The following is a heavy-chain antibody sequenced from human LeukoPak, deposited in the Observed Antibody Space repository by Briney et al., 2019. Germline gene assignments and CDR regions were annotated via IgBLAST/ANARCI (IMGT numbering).Heavy chain of an antibody. CDR1: GFTFSSYA. J-gene: IGHJ2*01. Sequence: GRSLRLSCAASGFTFSSYAMHWVHQAPGKGLEWVAVISYDGSNKYYADSVKGRFTISRDNSKNTLYLQMNSLRAEDTAVYYCARVRKYSGYYSWYFDLWGRGTLVTVSS. V-gene: IGHV3-30*04. CDR2: ISYDGSNK. CDR3: ARVRKYSGYYSWYFDL. D-gene: IGHD5-12*01.